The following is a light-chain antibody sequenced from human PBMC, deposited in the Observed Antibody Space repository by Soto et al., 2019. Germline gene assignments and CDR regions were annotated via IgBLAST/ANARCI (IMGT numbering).Light chain of an antibody. Sequence: DIQMTQSPSTLSASAGGRVTITCRASQTIRSWLAWYQQKPGKAPNLLIYDASTLESGVPSRFSGSGAGTDFTLTISSLQPDDFVSYYCQQYKSYPGTFGQGTRLEI. CDR2: DAS. CDR1: QTIRSW. V-gene: IGKV1-5*01. CDR3: QQYKSYPGT. J-gene: IGKJ5*01.